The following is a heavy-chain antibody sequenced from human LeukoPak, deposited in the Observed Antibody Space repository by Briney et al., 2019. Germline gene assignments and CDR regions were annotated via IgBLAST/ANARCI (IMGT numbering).Heavy chain of an antibody. CDR2: ISGSGGST. V-gene: IGHV3-23*01. J-gene: IGHJ4*02. Sequence: GRSLRLSCAASGFTFSNYAMSWVRQAPGKGLEWVSAISGSGGSTDYADSVKGGFTISRDNSQNTLFRRMNSLRAEDTAVNYCANRGGKPKGSFDYWGQGTLVTVSS. CDR3: ANRGGKPKGSFDY. CDR1: GFTFSNYA. D-gene: IGHD3-16*01.